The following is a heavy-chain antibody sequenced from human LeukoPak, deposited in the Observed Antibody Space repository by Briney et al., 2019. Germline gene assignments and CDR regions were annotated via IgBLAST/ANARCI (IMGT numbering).Heavy chain of an antibody. V-gene: IGHV4-38-2*02. Sequence: SETLSLTCTVSGYSISSGYYWSWIRQPPGKGLEWIGEINHSGSTNYNPSLKSRVTMSVDTSKNQFSLKLSSVTAADTAVYYCARVGYSSSWYQLIDYWGQGTLVTVSS. D-gene: IGHD6-13*01. J-gene: IGHJ4*02. CDR3: ARVGYSSSWYQLIDY. CDR1: GYSISSGYY. CDR2: INHSGST.